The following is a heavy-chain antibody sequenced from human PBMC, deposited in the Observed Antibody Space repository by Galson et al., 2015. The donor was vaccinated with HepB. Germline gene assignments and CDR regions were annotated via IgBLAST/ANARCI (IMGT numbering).Heavy chain of an antibody. Sequence: ETLSLTCAVYGGSFSGYYWSWIRQPPGKGLEWIGEINHSGSTNYNPSLKSRVTISVDTSKNQFSLKLSSVTAADTAVYYCARGLIGYSGYGSYYYYYGMDVWGQGTTVTVSS. CDR1: GGSFSGYY. D-gene: IGHD5-12*01. CDR3: ARGLIGYSGYGSYYYYYGMDV. CDR2: INHSGST. J-gene: IGHJ6*02. V-gene: IGHV4-34*01.